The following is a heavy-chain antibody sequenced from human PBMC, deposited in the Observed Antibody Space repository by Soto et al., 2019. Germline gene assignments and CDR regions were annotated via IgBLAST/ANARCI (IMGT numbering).Heavy chain of an antibody. J-gene: IGHJ6*02. CDR2: TYYRSKWYN. CDR1: GDSVSSNSAA. V-gene: IGHV6-1*01. D-gene: IGHD2-15*01. CDR3: ARERTGPDIAVVVDASPSYYYGMDV. Sequence: PSQTLSLTCAISGDSVSSNSAAWNWIRQSPSRGLEWLGRTYYRSKWYNDYAVSVKSRITINPDTSKNQFSLQLNSVTPEDTAVYYCARERTGPDIAVVVDASPSYYYGMDVWGQGTTVTVSS.